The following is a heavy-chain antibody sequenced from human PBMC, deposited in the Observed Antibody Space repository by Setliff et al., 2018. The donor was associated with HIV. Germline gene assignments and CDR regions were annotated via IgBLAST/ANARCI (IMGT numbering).Heavy chain of an antibody. Sequence: PSETLSLTCAVSGYPISSGYYWGWIRQPPGKGLEWIGTIYHSGSTYYNPSLKSRLTISVDTSKNQFSLKLNSVTAADTAVYYCARVRGSSGWYVFDYWGQGTLVTVSS. J-gene: IGHJ4*02. D-gene: IGHD6-19*01. CDR3: ARVRGSSGWYVFDY. CDR1: GYPISSGYY. V-gene: IGHV4-38-2*01. CDR2: IYHSGST.